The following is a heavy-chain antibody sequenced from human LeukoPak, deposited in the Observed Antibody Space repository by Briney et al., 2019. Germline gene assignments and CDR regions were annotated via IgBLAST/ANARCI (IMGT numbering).Heavy chain of an antibody. V-gene: IGHV3-7*01. J-gene: IGHJ4*02. D-gene: IGHD6-6*01. CDR2: IKQDGSVR. CDR1: GFTFSNYW. CDR3: ARIGYSSSSLDY. Sequence: PGGSLRLSCAASGFTFSNYWMTWVRPAPGTGLEWVANIKQDGSVRYYMDSVKGRFTISRDNPKNSLSLQLDSLRAEDTAVYYCARIGYSSSSLDYWGQGTLVTVSS.